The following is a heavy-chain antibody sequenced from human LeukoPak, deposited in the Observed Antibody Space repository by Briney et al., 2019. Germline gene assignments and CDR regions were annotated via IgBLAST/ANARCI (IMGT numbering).Heavy chain of an antibody. D-gene: IGHD1-1*01. CDR3: ARVAYRKGYYFDY. CDR1: GYTFTSYY. J-gene: IGHJ4*02. V-gene: IGHV1-46*01. Sequence: ASVKVSCKASGYTFTSYYMHWVRQAPGQGLEWMGIINPSGGSTSYAQKFQGRVTMTRDTSISTAYMELSRLRSDDTAVYYCARVAYRKGYYFDYWGQGTLVTVSS. CDR2: INPSGGST.